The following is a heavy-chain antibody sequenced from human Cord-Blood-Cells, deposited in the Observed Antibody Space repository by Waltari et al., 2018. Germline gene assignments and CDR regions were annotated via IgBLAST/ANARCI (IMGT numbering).Heavy chain of an antibody. CDR1: GGSFSGYY. D-gene: IGHD3-16*01. CDR3: ARGGGRNGADY. V-gene: IGHV4-34*01. CDR2: INHSGST. Sequence: QVQLQQWGAGLLKLSETLSLTCAVYGGSFSGYYWSWIRQPPGNGLEWIGEINHSGSTNYNPSLKSRVTISVDTSKNQFSLKLSSVTAADTAVYYGARGGGRNGADYWGQGTLVTVSS. J-gene: IGHJ4*02.